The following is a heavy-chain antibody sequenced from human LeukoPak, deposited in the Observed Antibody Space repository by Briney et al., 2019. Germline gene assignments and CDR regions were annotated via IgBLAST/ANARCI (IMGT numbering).Heavy chain of an antibody. CDR2: MNPNSGNT. V-gene: IGHV1-8*01. CDR1: GYTFTSYD. CDR3: ARGSIAARNVDY. J-gene: IGHJ4*02. Sequence: ASVKVSCKASGYTFTSYDINWVRQASGQGREWMGWMNPNSGNTGYAQKFQGRVTMTRNTSISTAYMELSSLRSEDTAVYYCARGSIAARNVDYWGQGTLVTVSS. D-gene: IGHD6-6*01.